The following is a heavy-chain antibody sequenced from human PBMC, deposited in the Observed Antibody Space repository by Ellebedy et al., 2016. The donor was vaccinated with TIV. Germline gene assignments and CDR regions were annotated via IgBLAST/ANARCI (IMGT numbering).Heavy chain of an antibody. Sequence: MPSETLSLTCAVSSGSVTNTNQYWSWIRQPPGKGLEWIGSIYYTGGTKYNPALKSLLSMSIDTSKNQFSLNLRTVTAADTAVYYCARTDPWQPIDDWGQGILVSVSS. V-gene: IGHV4-61*01. J-gene: IGHJ4*02. CDR2: IYYTGGT. D-gene: IGHD2-21*02. CDR1: SGSVTNTNQY. CDR3: ARTDPWQPIDD.